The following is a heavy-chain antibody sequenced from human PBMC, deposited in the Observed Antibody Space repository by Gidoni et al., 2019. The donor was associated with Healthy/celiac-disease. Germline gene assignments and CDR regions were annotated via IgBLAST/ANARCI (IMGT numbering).Heavy chain of an antibody. J-gene: IGHJ3*02. CDR1: GYTFTSYY. V-gene: IGHV1-46*01. CDR2: INPSGGGT. D-gene: IGHD2-2*02. CDR3: AREYTVMTDAFDI. Sequence: QVQLVQSGAEVKKPGASVKVSCKASGYTFTSYYIHWVRQAPGQGLEWMGIINPSGGGTSYAQKFQGRVTMTRDTSTSTVYMELSSLRSEDTAVYYCAREYTVMTDAFDIWGQGTMVTVSS.